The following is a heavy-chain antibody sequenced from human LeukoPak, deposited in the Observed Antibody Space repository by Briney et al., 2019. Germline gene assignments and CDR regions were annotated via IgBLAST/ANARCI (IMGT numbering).Heavy chain of an antibody. CDR2: IRYDGSNK. J-gene: IGHJ4*02. CDR1: GFTLSSYG. Sequence: GGSLRLSCAASGFTLSSYGMHWVRQAPGKGLEWVAFIRYDGSNKYYADSVKGRFTISRDNSKNTLYLQMNSLRAEDTAVYYCAKQDSSSSGYNFDYWGQGTLVTVSS. V-gene: IGHV3-30*02. CDR3: AKQDSSSSGYNFDY. D-gene: IGHD6-6*01.